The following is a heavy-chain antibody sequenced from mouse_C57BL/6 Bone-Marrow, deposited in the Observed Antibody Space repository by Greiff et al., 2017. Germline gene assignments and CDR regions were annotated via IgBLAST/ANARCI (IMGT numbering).Heavy chain of an antibody. Sequence: VQLQQSGAELVRPGPSVKVSCKASGYAFTNYLIEWVKQRPGQGLEWIGVINPGSGGTNYNEKFKGKATLTADKSSSTAYMQLSSLTSEDSAVYFCARSKVITTVVATRFDYWGQGTTLTVSS. CDR3: ARSKVITTVVATRFDY. D-gene: IGHD1-1*01. V-gene: IGHV1-54*01. CDR1: GYAFTNYL. CDR2: INPGSGGT. J-gene: IGHJ2*01.